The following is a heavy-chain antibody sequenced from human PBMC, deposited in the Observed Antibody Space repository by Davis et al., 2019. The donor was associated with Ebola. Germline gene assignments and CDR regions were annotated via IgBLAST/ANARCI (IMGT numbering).Heavy chain of an antibody. D-gene: IGHD3-10*01. J-gene: IGHJ3*02. V-gene: IGHV1-69*10. CDR2: IIPILGIT. CDR1: GDPFSTYG. Sequence: SVTFSCKASGDPFSTYGINWVRQAPGQGLEWMGGIIPILGITNYAQKFQGRVKTTADESTSTAYMELSSLRSEDTAVYSCARGFSGVSDALDIWGQGTMVTVSS. CDR3: ARGFSGVSDALDI.